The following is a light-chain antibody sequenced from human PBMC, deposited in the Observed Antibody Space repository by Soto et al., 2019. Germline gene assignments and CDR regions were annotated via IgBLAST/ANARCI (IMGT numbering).Light chain of an antibody. J-gene: IGKJ2*01. CDR2: DAS. Sequence: EIVLTQSPATLSLSPGERATLSCRASQSVSSYLAWYQQKPGQAPRLLIYDASSRATGIPARFSGSGSGRDFTLTITRLEPEDSAVYYCQQYGSSSYTFGQGTRLEIK. CDR3: QQYGSSSYT. V-gene: IGKV3-11*02. CDR1: QSVSSY.